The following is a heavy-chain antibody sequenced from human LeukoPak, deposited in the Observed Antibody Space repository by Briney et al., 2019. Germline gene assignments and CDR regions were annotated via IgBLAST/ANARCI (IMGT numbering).Heavy chain of an antibody. J-gene: IGHJ3*02. CDR3: ASAQTYFDFRSVEKEGDAFDI. CDR2: IYTSGST. V-gene: IGHV4-61*02. D-gene: IGHD3-3*01. Sequence: PSQTLSLTCTVSGGSISSGGYYWSWIRQPPGKGLEWIGRIYTSGSTNYNPSLKSRVTMSVDTSKNQFSLNLSSVTAADTAVYYCASAQTYFDFRSVEKEGDAFDIWGQGTMVTVSS. CDR1: GGSISSGGYY.